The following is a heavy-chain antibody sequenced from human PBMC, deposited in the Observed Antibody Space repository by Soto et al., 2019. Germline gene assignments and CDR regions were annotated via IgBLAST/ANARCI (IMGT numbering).Heavy chain of an antibody. J-gene: IGHJ3*02. CDR3: TTEAYDNSGSLAFDI. CDR1: GGSITNYY. D-gene: IGHD3-22*01. CDR2: IFHTGTT. V-gene: IGHV4-59*08. Sequence: SETLSLTCTVSGGSITNYYYSWIRQPPGQGLKWIGYIFHTGTTSYNPSLKNRDNQSEDTYQSPISQKLNSVSAADTAVYYCTTEAYDNSGSLAFDIWGPGTLVS.